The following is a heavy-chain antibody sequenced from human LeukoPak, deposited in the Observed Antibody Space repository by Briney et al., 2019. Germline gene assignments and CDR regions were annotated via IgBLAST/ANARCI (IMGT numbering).Heavy chain of an antibody. Sequence: GRSLRLSCAASGFTFDDYAMHWVRQAPGKGLEWVSGISWNSGSIGYADSVKGRFTISRDNAKNSLYLQMNSLRAEDTALYYCAKEATVTTGVDYWGQGTLVTVSS. V-gene: IGHV3-9*01. D-gene: IGHD4-17*01. CDR2: ISWNSGSI. CDR3: AKEATVTTGVDY. CDR1: GFTFDDYA. J-gene: IGHJ4*02.